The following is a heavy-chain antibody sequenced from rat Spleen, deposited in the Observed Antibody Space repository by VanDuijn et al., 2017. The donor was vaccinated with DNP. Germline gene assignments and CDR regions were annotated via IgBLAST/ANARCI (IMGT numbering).Heavy chain of an antibody. D-gene: IGHD3-8*01. J-gene: IGHJ2*01. Sequence: EVQLVESGGGFVQPGRSMKFSCAASGFTFSDYAMAWVRKSPKKGLEWVATIIYDGPSTYYRDSVKGRFTMSRDNAKRIVSMQMDSLRAEDTATYYCATPVPARYWGQGVMVTVSS. CDR3: ATPVPARY. CDR2: IIYDGPST. V-gene: IGHV5-17*01. CDR1: GFTFSDYA.